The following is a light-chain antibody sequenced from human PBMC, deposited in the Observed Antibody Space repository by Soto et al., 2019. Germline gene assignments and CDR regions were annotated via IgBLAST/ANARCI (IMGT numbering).Light chain of an antibody. Sequence: DIPMTQSPSSLSASIGDGVTITCRASQAISNALDWYQQKPGQAPKRLISSASTLQSGVPVRFSGSGSGTDFTLTIRSLQPEDFATYFCLQHSDYPWTFGQGTKV. CDR3: LQHSDYPWT. J-gene: IGKJ1*01. CDR2: SAS. V-gene: IGKV1-17*01. CDR1: QAISNA.